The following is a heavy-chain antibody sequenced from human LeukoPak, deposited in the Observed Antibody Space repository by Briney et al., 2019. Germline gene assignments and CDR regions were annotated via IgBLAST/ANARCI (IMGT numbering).Heavy chain of an antibody. D-gene: IGHD3-22*01. J-gene: IGHJ4*02. CDR2: IYHSGST. CDR3: ARDYRMTMIVD. V-gene: IGHV4-34*01. CDR1: CGSFSGYY. Sequence: SETLSLTCAVYCGSFSGYYWGWMRQPPGKGLEWIGNIYHSGSTYYNPSLKSRVSISVDTSKNHFSLDLSSVTAADSAVYYCARDYRMTMIVDWGQGTLVTVSS.